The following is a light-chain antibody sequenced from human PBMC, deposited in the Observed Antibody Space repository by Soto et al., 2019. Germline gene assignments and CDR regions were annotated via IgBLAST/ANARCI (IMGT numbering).Light chain of an antibody. CDR3: QQNYSLSPIT. J-gene: IGKJ5*01. CDR1: QTITTS. Sequence: DIQMTQSPSSLSSSVVDRVAITCLTSQTITTSLNWYRQKPGKAPDLLIYAASSLQSGIPARFGGRGSGTDFTLTITGLQPEDFASYYCQQNYSLSPITFGQGTRLEI. CDR2: AAS. V-gene: IGKV1-39*01.